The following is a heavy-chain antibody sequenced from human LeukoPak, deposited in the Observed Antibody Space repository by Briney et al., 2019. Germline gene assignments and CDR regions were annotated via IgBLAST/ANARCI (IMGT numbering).Heavy chain of an antibody. CDR2: IIPIFGTA. J-gene: IGHJ4*02. Sequence: GASVKVSCKASGYTFTGYYMHWVRQAPGQGLEWMGGIIPIFGTANYAQKFQGRVTITTDESTSTAYMELSSLRSEDTAVYYCAIPAGYCSSTSCSFDYWGQGTLVTVSS. CDR3: AIPAGYCSSTSCSFDY. CDR1: GYTFTGYY. D-gene: IGHD2-2*01. V-gene: IGHV1-69*05.